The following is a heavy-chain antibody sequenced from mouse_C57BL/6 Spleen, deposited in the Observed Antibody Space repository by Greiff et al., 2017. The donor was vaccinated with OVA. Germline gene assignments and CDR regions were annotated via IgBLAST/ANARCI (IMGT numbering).Heavy chain of an antibody. CDR2: FYPGSGSI. V-gene: IGHV1-62-2*01. CDR3: ARHGRSYYDYDEGAMDY. CDR1: GYTFTEYT. J-gene: IGHJ4*01. D-gene: IGHD2-4*01. Sequence: QVQLKESGAELVKPGASVKLSCKASGYTFTEYTIHWVKQRSGQGLEWIGWFYPGSGSIKYNEKFKDKATLTADKSSSTVYMELSRLTSEDSAVYFCARHGRSYYDYDEGAMDYWGQGTSVTVSS.